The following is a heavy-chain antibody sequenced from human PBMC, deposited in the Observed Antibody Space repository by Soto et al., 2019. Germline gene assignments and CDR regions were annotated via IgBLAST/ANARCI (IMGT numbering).Heavy chain of an antibody. J-gene: IGHJ6*02. CDR2: ISYDGNNK. CDR1: GFTFSTYP. V-gene: IGHV3-30-3*01. Sequence: QVQLVESGGGVVQPGRSLRLSCAASGFTFSTYPMEWVRQAPGKGLDWVALISYDGNNKYYADSVRGRFTISRDNSTNTLYLQMNTLRPEDAALYFCARPVEPFYYSGMDVWGRGTTVTVSS. CDR3: ARPVEPFYYSGMDV.